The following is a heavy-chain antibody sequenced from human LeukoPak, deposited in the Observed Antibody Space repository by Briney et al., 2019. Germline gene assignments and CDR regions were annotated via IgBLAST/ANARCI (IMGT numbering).Heavy chain of an antibody. Sequence: SGRSLRLSCAASGFTFSNYGMHWVRQAPGKGLEWVAVISYDGSNKYYADSVKGRFTISRDNSKNTLYLQMNSLRAEDTAVNYCAKDIEVLRYFDWYNEGVYFDYWGQGTLVTVSS. CDR3: AKDIEVLRYFDWYNEGVYFDY. V-gene: IGHV3-30*18. CDR2: ISYDGSNK. D-gene: IGHD3-9*01. J-gene: IGHJ4*02. CDR1: GFTFSNYG.